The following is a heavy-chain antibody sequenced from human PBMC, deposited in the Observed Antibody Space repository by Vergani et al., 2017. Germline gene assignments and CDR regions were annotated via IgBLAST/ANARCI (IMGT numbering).Heavy chain of an antibody. CDR2: VDHEDGET. CDR1: GYTFTDHY. V-gene: IGHV1-69-2*01. CDR3: ATPQTVTTGGMEV. J-gene: IGHJ6*02. D-gene: IGHD4-17*01. Sequence: EVQLVQSGAEVKKTGATMKISRKVSGYTFTDHYMHWVKQAPGKGLEWMGLVDHEDGETIYAEKFKGRVTIAADTSTDTDHLELSSLRSEDTAVYYCATPQTVTTGGMEVWGQGATVIVSS.